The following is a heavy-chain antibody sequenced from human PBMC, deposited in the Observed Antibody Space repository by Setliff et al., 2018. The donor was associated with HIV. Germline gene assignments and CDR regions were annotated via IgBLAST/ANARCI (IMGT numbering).Heavy chain of an antibody. J-gene: IGHJ4*02. CDR1: GYTFTSYG. D-gene: IGHD6-13*01. V-gene: IGHV1-18*01. Sequence: ASVKVSCKASGYTFTSYGISWVRQAPGQGLEWMGWISAYNGNTNYAQKLQGRVTMTTDDAKNTLYLQMSSLRAEDTAVYYCVSSRSDFDYWGQGTLVTVSS. CDR2: ISAYNGNT. CDR3: VSSRSDFDY.